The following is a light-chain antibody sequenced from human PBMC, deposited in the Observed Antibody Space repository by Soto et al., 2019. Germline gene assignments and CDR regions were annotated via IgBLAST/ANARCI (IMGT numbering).Light chain of an antibody. CDR2: EVS. CDR3: RSYTSSRTLV. Sequence: QSVLTQPASVSGSPGQSITISCTGTSSDVGGYNYVSWYQQHPGKAPKVIIYEVSNRPSGVSNRFFGSKSGKTASLTISGLQTDDEADYYGRSYTSSRTLVFGGGTKVTVL. J-gene: IGLJ2*01. V-gene: IGLV2-14*01. CDR1: SSDVGGYNY.